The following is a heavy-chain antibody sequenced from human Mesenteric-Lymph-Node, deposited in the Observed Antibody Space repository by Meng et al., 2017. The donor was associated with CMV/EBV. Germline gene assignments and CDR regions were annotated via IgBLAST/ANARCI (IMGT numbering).Heavy chain of an antibody. CDR1: GFTFSSYA. D-gene: IGHD6-19*01. J-gene: IGHJ4*02. CDR2: ISGSGFGT. Sequence: GGSLRLSCAASGFTFSSYAMSWVRQSPGKGLEWVSSISGSGFGTYYADSVKGRFTISRDNSKNTLYLQMNSLRAEDTAVYYCAKRPLRVAVADDFDYWGQGTLVTVSS. V-gene: IGHV3-23*01. CDR3: AKRPLRVAVADDFDY.